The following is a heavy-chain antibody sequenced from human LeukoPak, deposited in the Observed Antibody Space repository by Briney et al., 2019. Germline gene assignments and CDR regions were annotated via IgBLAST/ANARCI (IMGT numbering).Heavy chain of an antibody. J-gene: IGHJ3*02. D-gene: IGHD1-26*01. CDR2: INPNSGGT. Sequence: ASVKVSCKASGYTFTGYYMHWVRQAPGQGLEWMGWINPNSGGTNYAQKFQGRVTMTRDTSTSTAYMELSRLRSDDTAVYYCARVGAPKSDAFDIWGQGTMVTVSS. CDR3: ARVGAPKSDAFDI. CDR1: GYTFTGYY. V-gene: IGHV1-2*02.